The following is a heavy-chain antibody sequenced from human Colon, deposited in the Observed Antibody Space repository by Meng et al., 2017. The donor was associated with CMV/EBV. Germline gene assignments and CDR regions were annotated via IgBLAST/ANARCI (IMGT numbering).Heavy chain of an antibody. Sequence: GGPLRLSWAASGLTFNRNSMSGVRQAPGKGLEWVSGINGVGDTTYYADSEKGRFTISRYNSKNTIYLRMIDLKAKGPAMYYCAIDSAYCGSFSCSPDYFDGWGQGTTVTVSS. D-gene: IGHD2-2*01. CDR2: INGVGDTT. V-gene: IGHV3-23*01. J-gene: IGHJ4*01. CDR3: AIDSAYCGSFSCSPDYFDG. CDR1: GLTFNRNS.